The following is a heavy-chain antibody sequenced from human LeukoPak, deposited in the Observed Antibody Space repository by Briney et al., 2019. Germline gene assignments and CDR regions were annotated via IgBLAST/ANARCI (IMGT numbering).Heavy chain of an antibody. V-gene: IGHV4-38-2*02. CDR2: VYHSGST. CDR3: AKDPDYDFWSGYYMPGAFDI. D-gene: IGHD3-3*01. Sequence: SETLSLTCTVSGYSLSSAYCWAWIRQPPGKGLEWIGSVYHSGSTYYNPSLKSRVTLSVDTSKNQFSLKVNSVTAADTAVYYCAKDPDYDFWSGYYMPGAFDIWGQGTLVTVSS. CDR1: GYSLSSAYC. J-gene: IGHJ4*02.